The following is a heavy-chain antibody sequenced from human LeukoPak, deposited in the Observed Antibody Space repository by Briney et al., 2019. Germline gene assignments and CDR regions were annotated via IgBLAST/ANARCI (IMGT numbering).Heavy chain of an antibody. Sequence: GGSLRLSCAASGFTFSNYWMHWVRQAPGKGLVWVSRLNSDGSSTYYADSVKGRFTISRDNSKNTLYLQMNSLRAEDTAVYYCAKEKRVGVTPPYFDYWGQGTLVTVSS. D-gene: IGHD1-26*01. CDR1: GFTFSNYW. V-gene: IGHV3-74*01. CDR3: AKEKRVGVTPPYFDY. CDR2: LNSDGSST. J-gene: IGHJ4*02.